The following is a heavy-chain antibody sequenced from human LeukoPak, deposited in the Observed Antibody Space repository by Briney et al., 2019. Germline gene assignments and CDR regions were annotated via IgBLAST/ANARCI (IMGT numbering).Heavy chain of an antibody. Sequence: SETLSLTRTVSGGSISSYYWSWIRQPPGKGLEWIGYVHYSGSTNYNPSLKSRVTISVDTSKNQFSLKLSSVTTADTAVYYCARVPAAYYYYYYMDVWGKGTTVTVSS. CDR1: GGSISSYY. D-gene: IGHD2-2*01. CDR3: ARVPAAYYYYYYMDV. V-gene: IGHV4-59*01. J-gene: IGHJ6*03. CDR2: VHYSGST.